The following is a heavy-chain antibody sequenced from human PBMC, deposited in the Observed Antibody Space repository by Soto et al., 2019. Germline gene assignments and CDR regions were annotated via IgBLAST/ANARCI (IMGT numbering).Heavy chain of an antibody. D-gene: IGHD3-10*01. Sequence: SETLSLTCAVYGGSFSGYYWSWIRQPPGKGLEWIGEINHSGSTNYNPSLKSRVTISVDTSKNQFSLKLSSVTAADTAVYYCARAFLWFGELLSYYYYGMDVWGQGTTVTVSS. CDR2: INHSGST. CDR3: ARAFLWFGELLSYYYYGMDV. J-gene: IGHJ6*02. CDR1: GGSFSGYY. V-gene: IGHV4-34*01.